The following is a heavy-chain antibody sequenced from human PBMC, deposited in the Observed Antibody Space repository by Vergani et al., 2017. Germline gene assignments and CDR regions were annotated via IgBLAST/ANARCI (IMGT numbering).Heavy chain of an antibody. CDR2: ISWDATNK. CDR3: VKEGGTLFFDC. Sequence: VPPVGSGGAVVQPGGSLRLSCAASGFTFDDYTIHWVRQAPGKGLEWVSLISWDATNKFYADSVKGRFTISRDNSKNSLYLQMNSLRIEDTDLYYCVKEGGTLFFDCWGEGTLVTVSS. J-gene: IGHJ4*02. V-gene: IGHV3-43*01. D-gene: IGHD3-16*01. CDR1: GFTFDDYT.